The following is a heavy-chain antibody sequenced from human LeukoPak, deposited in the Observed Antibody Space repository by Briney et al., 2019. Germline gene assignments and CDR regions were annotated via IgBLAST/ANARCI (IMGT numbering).Heavy chain of an antibody. D-gene: IGHD1-20*01. Sequence: ASVKVSCKASGYTFTSYDINWVRQATGQGLEWMGWMNPNSGNTGYAQKFQGRVTITRNTSISTAYMELSSLRSEDTAVYYCARGLTGLLDFDIWGQGTMVTVSS. V-gene: IGHV1-8*03. CDR1: GYTFTSYD. J-gene: IGHJ3*02. CDR2: MNPNSGNT. CDR3: ARGLTGLLDFDI.